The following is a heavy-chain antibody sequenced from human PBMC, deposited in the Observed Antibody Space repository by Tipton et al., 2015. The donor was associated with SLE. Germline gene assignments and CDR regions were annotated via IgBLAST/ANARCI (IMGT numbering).Heavy chain of an antibody. J-gene: IGHJ4*02. CDR3: AKGGVVVVVAATYFDY. Sequence: SLRLSCAASGFTFSSYGMHWVRQAPGKGLEWVAVISYDGSNKYYADSVKGRFTISRDNSKNTLYLQMNSLRAEDTAVYYCAKGGVVVVVAATYFDYWGQGTLVTVSS. CDR1: GFTFSSYG. CDR2: ISYDGSNK. D-gene: IGHD2-15*01. V-gene: IGHV3-30*18.